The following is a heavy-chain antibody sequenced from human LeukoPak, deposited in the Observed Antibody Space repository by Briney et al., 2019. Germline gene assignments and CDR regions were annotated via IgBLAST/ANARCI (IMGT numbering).Heavy chain of an antibody. CDR3: AKDKYYYDSSGYSYLGAFDI. CDR1: GFTFSSYA. V-gene: IGHV3-23*01. Sequence: GGSLRLSCAASGFTFSSYAMRWVRQAPGKGMEWVSAISGSGGSTYYADSVKGRFTISRDNSKNTLYLQMNSLRAEDTAVYYCAKDKYYYDSSGYSYLGAFDIWGQGTMVTVSS. D-gene: IGHD3-22*01. CDR2: ISGSGGST. J-gene: IGHJ3*02.